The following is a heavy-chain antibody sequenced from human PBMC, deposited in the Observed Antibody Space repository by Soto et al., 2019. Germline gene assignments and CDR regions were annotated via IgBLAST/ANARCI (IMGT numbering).Heavy chain of an antibody. CDR2: IWYDGSNK. CDR1: GFTFSSYA. J-gene: IGHJ5*02. Sequence: GGSLRLSCAASGFTFSSYAMSWVRQAPGKGLEWVAVIWYDGSNKYYADSVKGRFTISRDNSKNTLYLQMNSLRAEDTAVYYCARDVAVAVNWFDPWGQGTLVTV. CDR3: ARDVAVAVNWFDP. V-gene: IGHV3-33*08. D-gene: IGHD6-19*01.